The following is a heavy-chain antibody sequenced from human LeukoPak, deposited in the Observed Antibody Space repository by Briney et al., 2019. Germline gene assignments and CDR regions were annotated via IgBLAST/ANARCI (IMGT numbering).Heavy chain of an antibody. J-gene: IGHJ6*03. D-gene: IGHD5-18*01. V-gene: IGHV3-23*01. CDR1: GFTFSSYA. Sequence: GGSLRLSCAASGFTFSSYATTWVRQAPGKGLEWVSTIISGGGHTYYGDSVKGRFSISRDNSKNTLYLQMNSLRAEDTAVYYCAKCRGIQLFYYYMDVWGKGTRSPSP. CDR2: IISGGGHT. CDR3: AKCRGIQLFYYYMDV.